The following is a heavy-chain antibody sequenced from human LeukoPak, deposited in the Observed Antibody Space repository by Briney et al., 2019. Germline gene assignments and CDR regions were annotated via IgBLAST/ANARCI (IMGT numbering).Heavy chain of an antibody. Sequence: ASVKVSCKASGYTFTSYGISWVRQAPGQGLEWMGWISAYNGNTNYAQKLQGRITMTTDTSTSTAYMELRSLRSDDTAVYYCARDRWDIVVVVAATDPFDYWGQGTLVTVSS. CDR2: ISAYNGNT. J-gene: IGHJ4*02. CDR3: ARDRWDIVVVVAATDPFDY. CDR1: GYTFTSYG. V-gene: IGHV1-18*01. D-gene: IGHD2-15*01.